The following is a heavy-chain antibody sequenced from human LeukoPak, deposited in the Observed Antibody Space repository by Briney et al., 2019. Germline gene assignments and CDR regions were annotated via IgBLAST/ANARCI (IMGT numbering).Heavy chain of an antibody. Sequence: VASVKVSCKASGYTFTSYGISWVRQAPRQGLEWMGWISPYNGNTNYAPKLQGRVTMTTDTATSTAYMELTSLRSDDTAVYYCARDRQCGYWGQGTLVTVSS. CDR1: GYTFTSYG. CDR2: ISPYNGNT. V-gene: IGHV1-18*01. J-gene: IGHJ4*02. CDR3: ARDRQCGY. D-gene: IGHD2-21*01.